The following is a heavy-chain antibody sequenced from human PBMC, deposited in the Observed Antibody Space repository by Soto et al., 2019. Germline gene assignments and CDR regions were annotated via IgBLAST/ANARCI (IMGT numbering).Heavy chain of an antibody. CDR2: IWHDGTNK. CDR1: GFSFRSYG. CDR3: ARDREYYDFWRGYYPSYYYYGLDV. V-gene: IGHV3-33*01. J-gene: IGHJ6*02. Sequence: QVQLVESGGGVVQPGRSLRLSCAASGFSFRSYGMHWVRQAPGKGLEWVAVIWHDGTNKYYVDSVKGRITISRDNSKNTLYLQMNSLRDEDTAVYYCARDREYYDFWRGYYPSYYYYGLDVWGQGTTVTVSS. D-gene: IGHD3-3*01.